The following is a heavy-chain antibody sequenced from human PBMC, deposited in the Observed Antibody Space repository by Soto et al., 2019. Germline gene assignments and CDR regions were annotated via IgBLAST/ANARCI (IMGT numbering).Heavy chain of an antibody. J-gene: IGHJ4*02. CDR1: GFTFSSYS. CDR3: ASHPRDSGGYWYSFDY. D-gene: IGHD3-22*01. Sequence: EVQLVESGGGLVKPGGSLRLSCAASGFTFSSYSMNWVRQAPGKGLEWVSSISSSSSYIYYADSVKGRFTISRDNAKNSLYLQMTRRGAEDTAVYYCASHPRDSGGYWYSFDYWCQGTLVTVSS. CDR2: ISSSSSYI. V-gene: IGHV3-21*01.